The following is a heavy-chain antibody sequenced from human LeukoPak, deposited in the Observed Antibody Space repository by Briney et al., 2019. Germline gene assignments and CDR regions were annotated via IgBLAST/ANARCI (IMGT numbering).Heavy chain of an antibody. CDR3: ATDRESGYDYSLKY. CDR2: FDPEDGET. CDR1: GYTLTELS. V-gene: IGHV1-24*01. D-gene: IGHD5-12*01. Sequence: ASVKVSRKVSGYTLTELSMHWVRQAPGKGREWMGGFDPEDGETIYARKFQGRVTMTEDTSTDTAYMELSSLRSEDTAVYYCATDRESGYDYSLKYWGQGTLVTVSS. J-gene: IGHJ4*02.